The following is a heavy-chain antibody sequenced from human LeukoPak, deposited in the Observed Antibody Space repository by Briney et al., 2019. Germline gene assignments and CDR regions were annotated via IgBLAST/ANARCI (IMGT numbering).Heavy chain of an antibody. CDR2: VTTSGGST. J-gene: IGHJ4*02. CDR3: AKTARIAVAGITRPYFDY. V-gene: IGHV3-23*01. CDR1: GFSPSSSGMRMYA. D-gene: IGHD6-19*01. Sequence: GGSLRLSCAASGFSPSSSGMRMYAMSWVRQAPGKGLEWVSSVTTSGGSTYYADSVKGRFTMSRDNSKNMVFLQMNSLRAEDTAVYYCAKTARIAVAGITRPYFDYWGQGTLVTVSS.